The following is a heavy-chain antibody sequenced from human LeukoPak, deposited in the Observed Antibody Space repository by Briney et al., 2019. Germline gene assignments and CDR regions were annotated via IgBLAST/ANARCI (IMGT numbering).Heavy chain of an antibody. V-gene: IGHV3-48*03. J-gene: IGHJ3*02. CDR1: GFTFSTYE. CDR2: ISNSGRTI. CDR3: ARANTMVRDHLDAFDI. Sequence: GGSLRLSCAASGFTFSTYEMNWVRQAQGNGLEWVSYISNSGRTIYYADSVKGRFTISRDSAKNSLYLQMNSLRAEDTAVYYCARANTMVRDHLDAFDIWGQGTMVTVSS. D-gene: IGHD3-10*01.